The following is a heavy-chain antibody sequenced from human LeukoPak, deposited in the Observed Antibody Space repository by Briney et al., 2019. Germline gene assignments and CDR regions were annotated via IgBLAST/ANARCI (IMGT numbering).Heavy chain of an antibody. CDR3: ALPPWTGHDSSGYYRY. Sequence: PGGSLRLSCAASGFTFSSYWMSWVRQAPGKGLEWVANIKQDGSEKYYVDSVKGRFTISRDNAKNSLYLQMNSLRVEDTAVYYCALPPWTGHDSSGYYRYWGQGTLVTVSS. CDR2: IKQDGSEK. J-gene: IGHJ4*02. D-gene: IGHD3-22*01. V-gene: IGHV3-7*01. CDR1: GFTFSSYW.